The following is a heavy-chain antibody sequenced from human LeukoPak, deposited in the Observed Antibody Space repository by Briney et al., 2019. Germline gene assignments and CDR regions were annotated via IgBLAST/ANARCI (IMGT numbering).Heavy chain of an antibody. Sequence: GGSLRLSCAASGFTFSDYHMSWIRQAPGKGLEWVSYISLSSTYTSYADSVKGRFTISRDNAKNLLYLQMNSLRVEDTAVYYCARDGWFGELDKDHFDYWGQGTLVTVSS. J-gene: IGHJ4*02. D-gene: IGHD3-10*01. CDR1: GFTFSDYH. CDR2: ISLSSTYT. CDR3: ARDGWFGELDKDHFDY. V-gene: IGHV3-11*06.